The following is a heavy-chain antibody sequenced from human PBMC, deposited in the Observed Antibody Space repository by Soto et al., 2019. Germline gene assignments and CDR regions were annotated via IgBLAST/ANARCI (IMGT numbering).Heavy chain of an antibody. CDR3: AKKSAYCGGDCYSGWFDH. CDR2: ISGSGGST. V-gene: IGHV3-23*01. J-gene: IGHJ5*02. CDR1: GFTFSSYA. Sequence: EVQLLESGGGLVQPGGSLRLSCAASGFTFSSYAMSWVRQAPGKGLEWVSAISGSGGSTYYADSVKGRFTISRNNSKNTLYLQMNSLRAEDTAVYYCAKKSAYCGGDCYSGWFDHWGQGTLVTVSS. D-gene: IGHD2-21*02.